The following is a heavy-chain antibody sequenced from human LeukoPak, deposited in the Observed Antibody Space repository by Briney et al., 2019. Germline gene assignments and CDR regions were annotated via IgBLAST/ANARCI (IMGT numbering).Heavy chain of an antibody. CDR1: GYSISSGYY. D-gene: IGHD3-10*01. Sequence: SETLSLTCTVSGYSISSGYYWGWIRQPPGKGLEWIGSIYHSGSTYYNPSLKSRVTISVDTSKNQLSLKLSSVTAADTAVYYCARDGYYYGSGSYGVIDYWGQGTLVTVSS. CDR2: IYHSGST. CDR3: ARDGYYYGSGSYGVIDY. J-gene: IGHJ4*02. V-gene: IGHV4-38-2*02.